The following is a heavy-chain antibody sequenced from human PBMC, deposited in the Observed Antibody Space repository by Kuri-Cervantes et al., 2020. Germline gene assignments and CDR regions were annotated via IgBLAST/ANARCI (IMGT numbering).Heavy chain of an antibody. V-gene: IGHV1-8*01. D-gene: IGHD6-19*01. J-gene: IGHJ6*02. CDR1: GYTFTSYD. Sequence: ASVKVSCKACGYTFTSYDINWVRQATGQGLEWMGWMNPNSGNTGYAQKFQGRVTMTTDTSTSTAYMELRGLRSDDTAVYYCARDLGWVDWWLGPFPYYYGMDVWGQGTTVTVSS. CDR2: MNPNSGNT. CDR3: ARDLGWVDWWLGPFPYYYGMDV.